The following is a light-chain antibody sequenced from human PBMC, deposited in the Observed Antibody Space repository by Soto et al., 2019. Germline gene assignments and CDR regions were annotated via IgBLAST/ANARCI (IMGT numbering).Light chain of an antibody. J-gene: IGLJ1*01. V-gene: IGLV1-47*01. CDR2: RNN. CDR1: TSNIGSNY. CDR3: ATWDDSLNGFYV. Sequence: QTLLKQPPSASGTPGQGVTISCSGSTSNIGSNYVYWYQQLPGTAPKLLIYRNNQRPSGVPDRFSGSKSGTSASLAISGLRSGDEADYFCATWDDSLNGFYVFGTGTKVTVL.